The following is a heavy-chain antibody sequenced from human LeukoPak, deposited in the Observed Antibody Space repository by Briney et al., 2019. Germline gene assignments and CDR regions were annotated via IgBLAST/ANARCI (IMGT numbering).Heavy chain of an antibody. V-gene: IGHV3-21*01. D-gene: IGHD6-13*01. CDR3: ARDPRIATAGYYFDS. Sequence: GGSLRLSCAASGFTFSSYSMNWVRQAPGKGLEWVSSISSSSSYIYYADSVKGRFTISRDDAKNSLYLQMNSLRVEDTAVYYCARDPRIATAGYYFDSWGQGVLVTVSS. CDR1: GFTFSSYS. CDR2: ISSSSSYI. J-gene: IGHJ4*02.